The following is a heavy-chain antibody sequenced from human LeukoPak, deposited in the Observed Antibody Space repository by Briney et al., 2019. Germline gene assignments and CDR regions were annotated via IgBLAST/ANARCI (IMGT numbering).Heavy chain of an antibody. D-gene: IGHD5-12*01. CDR1: GGSIGSYH. V-gene: IGHV4-59*01. CDR3: VASYGGYVLDY. J-gene: IGHJ4*02. Sequence: SETLSLTCSVSGGSIGSYHWNWIRQPSGKGLEWIGIVFNNGGTKHNPSLKSRVAISVDPSKNQFALKLSSVTAADTAVYYCVASYGGYVLDYWVQGALVIVCS. CDR2: VFNNGGT.